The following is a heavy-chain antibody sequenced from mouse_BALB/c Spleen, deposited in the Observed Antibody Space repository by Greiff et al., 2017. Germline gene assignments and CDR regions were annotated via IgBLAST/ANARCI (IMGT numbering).Heavy chain of an antibody. Sequence: EVQLQESGPGLVKPSQSLSLTCSVTGYSITSGYYWNWIRQFPGNKLEWMGYISYDGSNNYNPSLKNRIPITRDTSKNQVFLKLNSVTTEDTATYYCARDRDYGSSYFDYWGQGTTLTVSS. J-gene: IGHJ2*01. V-gene: IGHV3-6*02. CDR3: ARDRDYGSSYFDY. CDR1: GYSITSGYY. CDR2: ISYDGSN. D-gene: IGHD1-1*01.